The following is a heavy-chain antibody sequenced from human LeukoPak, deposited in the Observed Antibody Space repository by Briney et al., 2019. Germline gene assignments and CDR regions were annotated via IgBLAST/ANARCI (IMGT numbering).Heavy chain of an antibody. D-gene: IGHD6-19*01. J-gene: IGHJ4*02. CDR2: IWYDGSNK. V-gene: IGHV3-33*01. CDR1: GFAFRSYG. CDR3: ARDPSGIAVALGW. Sequence: GRSLRLSCAASGFAFRSYGMHWIRQAPGKGLEWVAVIWYDGSNKYYADSVKGRFTISRDNSKNTLYLQMNSLRAEDTAVYYCARDPSGIAVALGWWGQGTLVTVSS.